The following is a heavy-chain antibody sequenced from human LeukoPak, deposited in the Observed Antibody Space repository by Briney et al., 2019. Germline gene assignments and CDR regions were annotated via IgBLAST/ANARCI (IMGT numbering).Heavy chain of an antibody. CDR2: ISWNSGSI. J-gene: IGHJ4*02. CDR3: AKDMWSAAAGRTSFDC. D-gene: IGHD6-13*01. CDR1: GFTFDDYA. Sequence: PGRSLRLSCAASGFTFDDYAMHWVRQAPGKGLEWVSGISWNSGSIDYADSVKGRFTISRDNAKNSLYLQMNSLRADDTALYYCAKDMWSAAAGRTSFDCWGQGTLVTVSS. V-gene: IGHV3-9*01.